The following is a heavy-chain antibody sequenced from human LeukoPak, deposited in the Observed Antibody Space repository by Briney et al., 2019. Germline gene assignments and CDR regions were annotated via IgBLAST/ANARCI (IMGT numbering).Heavy chain of an antibody. CDR2: IYTSGST. Sequence: SETLSLTCTVSGGSISSGSYYWNWIRQPAGKGLEWIGRIYTSGSTNYNPSLKSRVTISVDTSKNQFSLKLTSVTAADTAVYYCAREGLNMVRGVIPKEAWGWFDPWGQGTLVTVSS. CDR1: GGSISSGSYY. V-gene: IGHV4-61*02. J-gene: IGHJ5*02. CDR3: AREGLNMVRGVIPKEAWGWFDP. D-gene: IGHD3-10*01.